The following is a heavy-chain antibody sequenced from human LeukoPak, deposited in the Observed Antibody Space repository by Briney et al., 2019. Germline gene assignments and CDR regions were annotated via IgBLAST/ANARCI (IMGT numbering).Heavy chain of an antibody. J-gene: IGHJ4*02. D-gene: IGHD1-1*01. CDR2: IRSKTYGGTT. V-gene: IGHV3-49*03. CDR3: STDYWRLGFDY. Sequence: PGGSLRLSGTASGITFGDYGVSWFRQAPGKGLEWIGFIRSKTYGGTTEDAASVRGRFTLSRDDSKNIVYLEMNILRAEDTAVYYCSTDYWRLGFDYWGQGTLVTVSS. CDR1: GITFGDYG.